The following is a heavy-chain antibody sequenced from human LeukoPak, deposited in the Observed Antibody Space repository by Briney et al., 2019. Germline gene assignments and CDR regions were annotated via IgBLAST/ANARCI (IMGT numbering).Heavy chain of an antibody. CDR2: IRYDGSNK. V-gene: IGHV3-30*02. J-gene: IGHJ4*02. CDR1: GFTFSCYD. CDR3: AKDLPPNDF. Sequence: PGGSLRLSCAASGFTFSCYDMHWVRQAPGKGLEWVAFIRYDGSNKYYADSVKGRFTISRDNSKNTLYLQMSSLRADDTAVYYCAKDLPPNDFWGQGTLVTVSS.